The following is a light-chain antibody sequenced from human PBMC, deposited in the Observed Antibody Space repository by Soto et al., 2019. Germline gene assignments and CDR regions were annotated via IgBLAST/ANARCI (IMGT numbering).Light chain of an antibody. CDR3: QQRSNWPIT. CDR1: QSVSSSY. J-gene: IGKJ5*01. Sequence: IRLTPSPATLSFSPGARAPLSCGASQSVSSSYVAWYQHRPGLAPRLLIHDASSRATGIPDRFSGTKSGTDFTLTIRRLEPEDFAVYYCQQRSNWPITFGQGTRLEIK. CDR2: DAS. V-gene: IGKV3D-20*02.